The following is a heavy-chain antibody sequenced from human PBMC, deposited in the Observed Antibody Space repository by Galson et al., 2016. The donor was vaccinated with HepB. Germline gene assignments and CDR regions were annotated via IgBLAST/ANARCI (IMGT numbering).Heavy chain of an antibody. CDR2: IFSNDEK. CDR1: GFSLKNARMG. J-gene: IGHJ6*02. CDR3: ARDSWDYHDSSGTRPNDYYYGIVV. D-gene: IGHD3-22*01. V-gene: IGHV2-26*01. Sequence: PALVKPPQTLTLTCTVSGFSLKNARMGVSWIRQPPGKALEWLAHIFSNDEKSYSTPLKSRLTIPKDTSKSQVVLIMTNLYPVDTATYYCARDSWDYHDSSGTRPNDYYYGIVVWGQGTTVTVSS.